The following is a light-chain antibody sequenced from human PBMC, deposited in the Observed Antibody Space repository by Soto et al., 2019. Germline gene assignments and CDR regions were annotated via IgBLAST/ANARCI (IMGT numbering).Light chain of an antibody. J-gene: IGKJ2*01. CDR3: QQYYSTPYT. V-gene: IGKV4-1*01. CDR1: QSVLYSSNNKNY. CDR2: WAS. Sequence: DIVMTQSLDSLAVSLGERATINCKSSQSVLYSSNNKNYLAWYQQKPGQPPKLLIYWASTRESGVPDRFSGSGSGTDFTLTISSLQAEDVAVYYGQQYYSTPYTFGQGTKLEIK.